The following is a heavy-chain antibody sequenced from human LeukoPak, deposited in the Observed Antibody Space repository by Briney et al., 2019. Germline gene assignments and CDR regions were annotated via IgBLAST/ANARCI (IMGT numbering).Heavy chain of an antibody. D-gene: IGHD2-2*01. CDR1: GYPFGDFD. CDR3: TRSVGKLGYCDTSSCYAGAFYT. CDR2: IRSQAYDGPT. J-gene: IGHJ5*02. V-gene: IGHV3-49*04. Sequence: GGSLTLFCTVSGYPFGDFDLVWVRQATGKGLQWLGLIRSQAYDGPTEYAASLKASFTISRDDSRGIAYLQMNGLRVEDTAVYFCTRSVGKLGYCDTSSCYAGAFYTWGQGDLVSVS.